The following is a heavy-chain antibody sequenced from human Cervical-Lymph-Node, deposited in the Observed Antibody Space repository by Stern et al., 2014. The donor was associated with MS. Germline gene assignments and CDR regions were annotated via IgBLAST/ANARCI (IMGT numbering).Heavy chain of an antibody. CDR2: IYPDDSDI. V-gene: IGHV5-51*03. Sequence: EVQLVESGAEVKKPGESLKISCKGSGYTFTNNWIAWVRQMPGKGLEWMGIIYPDDSDISYSPSLQGQVTIPADKSISPAYLQRSSRKAADGAVYYGARPPPRRKWDDPNYGMDVWGQGTTVTVSS. D-gene: IGHD1-1*01. CDR3: ARPPPRRKWDDPNYGMDV. CDR1: GYTFTNNW. J-gene: IGHJ6*02.